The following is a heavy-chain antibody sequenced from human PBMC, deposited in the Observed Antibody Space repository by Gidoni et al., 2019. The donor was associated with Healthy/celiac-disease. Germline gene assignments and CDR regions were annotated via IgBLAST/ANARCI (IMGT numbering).Heavy chain of an antibody. CDR1: GFTFSRYS. V-gene: IGHV3-21*01. J-gene: IGHJ6*02. D-gene: IGHD7-27*01. Sequence: EVQLVESGGGLVKPGGSLRLSCAASGFTFSRYSMNWVRQAPGKGLEWVSSISSSSSYIYYADSVKGRFTISRDNAKNSLYLQMNSLRAEDTAVYYCARDGETGSYYYGMDVWGQGTTVTVSS. CDR3: ARDGETGSYYYGMDV. CDR2: ISSSSSYI.